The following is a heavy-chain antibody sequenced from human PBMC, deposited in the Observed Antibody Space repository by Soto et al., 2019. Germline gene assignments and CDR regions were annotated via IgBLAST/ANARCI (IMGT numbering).Heavy chain of an antibody. CDR3: ARGTLWFGELDFDP. CDR2: ISYDGSNK. J-gene: IGHJ5*02. D-gene: IGHD3-10*01. V-gene: IGHV3-30-3*01. Sequence: QVQLVESGGGVVQPGRSLRLSCAASGFTFSSYAMHWVLQAPGKGLEWVAVISYDGSNKYYADSVKGRFTISRDNSKNTLYLQMNSLRAEDTAVYYCARGTLWFGELDFDPWGQGTLVTVAS. CDR1: GFTFSSYA.